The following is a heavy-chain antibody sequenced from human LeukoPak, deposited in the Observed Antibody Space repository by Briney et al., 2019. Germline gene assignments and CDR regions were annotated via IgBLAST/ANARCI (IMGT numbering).Heavy chain of an antibody. CDR3: ARSAAIPYYYGMDV. J-gene: IGHJ6*02. V-gene: IGHV4-61*02. D-gene: IGHD2-2*01. CDR1: GGSISSGSYY. CDR2: IYTSGST. Sequence: PSQTLSLTCTVSGGSISSGSYYWSWIRQPAGKGLEWIGRIYTSGSTNYNPSLKSQVTISVDTSKNQFSLKLSSVTAADTAVYYCARSAAIPYYYGMDVWGQGTTVTVSS.